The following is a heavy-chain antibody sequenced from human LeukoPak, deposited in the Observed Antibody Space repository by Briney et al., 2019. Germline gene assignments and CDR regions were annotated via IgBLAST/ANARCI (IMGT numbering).Heavy chain of an antibody. J-gene: IGHJ3*02. V-gene: IGHV1-2*02. Sequence: ASVTVSCKASGYTFTGYYMHWVRQAPGQGLEWMGWINPNSGGTNYAQKFQGRVTMTRDTSISTAYMELSRLRSDDTAVYYCARGGYGDYVLAAFDIWGQGTMVTVSS. CDR1: GYTFTGYY. CDR3: ARGGYGDYVLAAFDI. D-gene: IGHD4-17*01. CDR2: INPNSGGT.